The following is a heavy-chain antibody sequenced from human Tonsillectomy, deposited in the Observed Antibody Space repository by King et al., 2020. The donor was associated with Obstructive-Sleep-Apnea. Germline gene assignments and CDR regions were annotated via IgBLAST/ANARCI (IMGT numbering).Heavy chain of an antibody. J-gene: IGHJ4*02. D-gene: IGHD3-22*01. CDR3: AREKTDYYDSSGYYQKNYFDY. CDR1: GGSVSSGSYY. CDR2: IYYSGST. V-gene: IGHV4-61*01. Sequence: VQLQESGPGLVKPSETLSLTCTVSGGSVSSGSYYWSWIRQPPRKGLEWIGYIYYSGSTNYNPSLKSRVTISVDTSKNQFSLKLSSVTAADTAVYYCAREKTDYYDSSGYYQKNYFDYWGQGTLVTVSS.